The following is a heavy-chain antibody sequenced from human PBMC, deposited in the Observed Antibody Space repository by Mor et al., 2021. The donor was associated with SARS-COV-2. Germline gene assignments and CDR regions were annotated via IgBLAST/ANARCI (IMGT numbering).Heavy chain of an antibody. CDR2: ISGNGVTT. V-gene: IGHV3-23*01. Sequence: VSVISGNGVTTYYADSVKGRFTVSRDNSKNTLYLQINSLRAEDTAVYYCAKRQGYNSNYNWYAFDSWGQGTLVTVSS. CDR3: AKRQGYNSNYNWYAFDS. J-gene: IGHJ4*02. D-gene: IGHD1-1*01.